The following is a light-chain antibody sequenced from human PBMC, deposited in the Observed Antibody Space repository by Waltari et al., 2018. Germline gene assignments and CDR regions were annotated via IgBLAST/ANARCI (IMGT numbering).Light chain of an antibody. J-gene: IGKJ3*01. Sequence: DIQMTQSPSTLSASVGDRVNITCRASQSISTWLAWYQQKPGKAPKFLIYFASRLETGVSSRFSGSGSGTEFTLTISSLQPDDFATYFCQQYDSYPFTFGPGTKVDIK. CDR1: QSISTW. V-gene: IGKV1-5*03. CDR3: QQYDSYPFT. CDR2: FAS.